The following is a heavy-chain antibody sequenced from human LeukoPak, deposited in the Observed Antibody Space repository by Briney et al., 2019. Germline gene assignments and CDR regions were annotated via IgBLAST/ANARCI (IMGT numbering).Heavy chain of an antibody. D-gene: IGHD6-19*01. J-gene: IGHJ6*02. CDR1: GFTFSSYG. CDR2: ILYDGSNK. Sequence: GGSLRLSCAASGFTFSSYGMHWVRQAPGKGLEWVAAILYDGSNKYYADSVKGRFTISRDNSKNTLYLQMNSLRAEDTAVYYCAKGVAVAGTPYYYGMDVWGQGTTVTVSS. CDR3: AKGVAVAGTPYYYGMDV. V-gene: IGHV3-30*18.